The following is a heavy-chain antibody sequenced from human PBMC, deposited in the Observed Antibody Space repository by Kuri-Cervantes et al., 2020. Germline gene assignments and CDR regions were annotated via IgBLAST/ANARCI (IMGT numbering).Heavy chain of an antibody. Sequence: LRLSCAISGDSVSSNSAAWNWIRQSPSRGLEWLGRTYYRSKWYNDYAVSVRSRITVNPDTSKNQFSLQLNSVTPEDTAVYYCARGGSNWFDPWGQGVLVTVSS. CDR1: GDSVSSNSAA. CDR3: ARGGSNWFDP. J-gene: IGHJ5*02. V-gene: IGHV6-1*01. CDR2: TYYRSKWYN. D-gene: IGHD3-10*01.